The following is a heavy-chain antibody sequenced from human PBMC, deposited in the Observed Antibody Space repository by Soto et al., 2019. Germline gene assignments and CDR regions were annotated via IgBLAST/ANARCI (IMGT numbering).Heavy chain of an antibody. V-gene: IGHV4-61*01. CDR2: IYYSGST. CDR1: GGSVSSGSYY. CDR3: ARVGRYFDWTSSYYFDY. J-gene: IGHJ4*02. D-gene: IGHD3-9*01. Sequence: SETLSLTCTVSGGSVSSGSYYWSWIRQPPGKGLEWIGCIYYSGSTNYNPSLKSRVTISVDTSKNQFSLKLSSVTAADTAVYYCARVGRYFDWTSSYYFDYWGQGTLVTVSS.